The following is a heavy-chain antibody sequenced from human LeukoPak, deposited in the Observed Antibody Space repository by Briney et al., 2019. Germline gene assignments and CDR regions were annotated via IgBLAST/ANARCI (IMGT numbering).Heavy chain of an antibody. CDR1: GGSISSSSYY. J-gene: IGHJ4*02. CDR2: IYYSGST. CDR3: ARARAGMVDY. Sequence: PSETLSLTCTVSGGSISSSSYYWGWLRQPPGTGLEWVGRIYYSGSTYYNPSLKSRVTISVDTSKNQFSLKLSSVTAADTAVYYCARARAGMVDYWGQGTLVTVSS. D-gene: IGHD1-1*01. V-gene: IGHV4-39*01.